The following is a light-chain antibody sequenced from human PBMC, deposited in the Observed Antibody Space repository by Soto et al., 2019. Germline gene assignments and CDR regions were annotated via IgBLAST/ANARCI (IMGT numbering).Light chain of an antibody. CDR1: QSISSY. CDR3: QQSYSTLWK. CDR2: AAS. J-gene: IGKJ1*01. V-gene: IGKV1-39*01. Sequence: IRMTQSPSSLSASVGDRVTITCRASQSISSYLNWYQQKPGKAPKLLIYAASSLQSGVPSRFSGSGSGTDFTLQISSLQHEDSATYYCQQSYSTLWKFGKRTKV.